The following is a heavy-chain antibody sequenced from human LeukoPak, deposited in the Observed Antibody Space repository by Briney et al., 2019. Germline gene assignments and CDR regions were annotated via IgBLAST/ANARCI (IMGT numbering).Heavy chain of an antibody. CDR1: GFSLSTSGVG. J-gene: IGHJ4*02. Sequence: SGPTLVNPTQTLTLTCTFSGFSLSTSGVGVGWIRQPPGKALEWLALIYWDDDKRYSPSLKSRLTITKDTSKNQVVLTMTNMDPVDTATYYCAHTLFPYDFWSGYYKAGNFDYWGQGTLVTVSS. CDR2: IYWDDDK. D-gene: IGHD3-3*01. CDR3: AHTLFPYDFWSGYYKAGNFDY. V-gene: IGHV2-5*02.